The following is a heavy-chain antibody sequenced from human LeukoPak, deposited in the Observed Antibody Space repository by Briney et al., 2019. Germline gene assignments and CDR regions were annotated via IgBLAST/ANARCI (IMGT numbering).Heavy chain of an antibody. CDR2: ISAYNGNT. J-gene: IGHJ4*02. D-gene: IGHD3-22*01. CDR1: GYTFTSYG. CDR3: ARVDYYDSSGYRPLADY. V-gene: IGHV1-18*01. Sequence: ASVKVSCKASGYTFTSYGISWVRQAPGQGLEWMGWISAYNGNTNYAQKLQGRVTMTTDTSTSTAYMELRSLRSDDTAVYYCARVDYYDSSGYRPLADYWGQGTLVTVSS.